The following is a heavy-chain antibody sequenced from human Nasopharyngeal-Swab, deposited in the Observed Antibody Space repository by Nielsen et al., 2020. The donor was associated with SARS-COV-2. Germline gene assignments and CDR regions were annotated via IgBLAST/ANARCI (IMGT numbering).Heavy chain of an antibody. CDR1: GYTSTSYD. D-gene: IGHD3-16*01. J-gene: IGHJ4*02. Sequence: ASVKVSCKASGYTSTSYDINWVRQATGQGLEWMGWMNPNSSNTGYAQKFQGRVTMTRNTSISTAYMELSSLRSEDTAVYYCARGFRGSGSYYHYWGQGTLVTVSS. CDR2: MNPNSSNT. CDR3: ARGFRGSGSYYHY. V-gene: IGHV1-8*01.